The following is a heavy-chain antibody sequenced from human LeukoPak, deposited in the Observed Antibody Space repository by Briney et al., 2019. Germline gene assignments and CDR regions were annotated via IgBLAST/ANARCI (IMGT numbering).Heavy chain of an antibody. CDR2: IYHSGST. CDR1: GYSISSGYY. Sequence: SETLSLTCTVSGYSISSGYYWGWIRQPPGKGLEWIGSIYHSGSTYYNPSLKSRVTISVDTSKNQFSLKLSSVTAADTAVYYCARPSRRLGATYCSGGSCYSFPFDYWGQGTLVTVSS. CDR3: ARPSRRLGATYCSGGSCYSFPFDY. V-gene: IGHV4-38-2*02. J-gene: IGHJ4*02. D-gene: IGHD2-15*01.